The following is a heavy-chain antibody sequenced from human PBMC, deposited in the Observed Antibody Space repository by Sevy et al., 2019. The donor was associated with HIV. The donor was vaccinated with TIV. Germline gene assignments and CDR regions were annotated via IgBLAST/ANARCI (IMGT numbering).Heavy chain of an antibody. V-gene: IGHV3-7*01. CDR1: GFTFSKYW. Sequence: GGSLRLSCAASGFTFSKYWMGWVRQAPGRGLEWVANIKQDAGQKYYVDSVKGRFTISRDNAKNSLYLQMNSLRAEDTAVFFCARDDGNYYFHYWGQGTLVTVSS. CDR2: IKQDAGQK. D-gene: IGHD1-7*01. J-gene: IGHJ4*02. CDR3: ARDDGNYYFHY.